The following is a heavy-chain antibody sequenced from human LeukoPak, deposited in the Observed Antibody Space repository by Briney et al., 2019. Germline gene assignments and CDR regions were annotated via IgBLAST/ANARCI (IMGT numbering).Heavy chain of an antibody. CDR3: AKDGGSWSNWFDP. CDR2: LRYDGSNK. Sequence: PGGSLRLSCAASGFTFSNYDMHWVRQAPGKGLEGVAFLRYDGSNKHYADSVKGRFTIPRDNSKNTVYLQMSSLRAEDTAVYYCAKDGGSWSNWFDPWGQGTLVTVSS. CDR1: GFTFSNYD. D-gene: IGHD6-13*01. V-gene: IGHV3-30*02. J-gene: IGHJ5*02.